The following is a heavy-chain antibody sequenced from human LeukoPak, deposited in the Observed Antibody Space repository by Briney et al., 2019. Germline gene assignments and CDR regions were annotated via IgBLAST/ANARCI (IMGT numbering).Heavy chain of an antibody. CDR3: ARLERSIAVDY. J-gene: IGHJ4*02. D-gene: IGHD6-6*01. Sequence: GGSLRLSCAASGFNFCSYSMNWVRQAPGKGLEWVSSISSSSSYIYYADSVKGRFTISRDNAKNSLYLQMNSLRAEDTAVYYCARLERSIAVDYWGRGTLVTVSS. CDR1: GFNFCSYS. V-gene: IGHV3-21*01. CDR2: ISSSSSYI.